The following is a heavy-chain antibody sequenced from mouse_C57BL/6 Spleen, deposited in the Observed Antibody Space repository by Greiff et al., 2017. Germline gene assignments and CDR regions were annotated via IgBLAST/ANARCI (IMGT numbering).Heavy chain of an antibody. V-gene: IGHV1-72*01. CDR1: GYTFTSYW. CDR2: IDPNSGGT. CDR3: AREKVGDYDGAWFAY. D-gene: IGHD2-4*01. Sequence: QVQLQQPGAELVKPGASVKLSCKASGYTFTSYWMHWVKQRPGRGLEWIGRIDPNSGGTTYTEKFKSKATLTVDKPSSTAYMQLSSLTSEDSAVYYCAREKVGDYDGAWFAYWGQGTLVTVSA. J-gene: IGHJ3*01.